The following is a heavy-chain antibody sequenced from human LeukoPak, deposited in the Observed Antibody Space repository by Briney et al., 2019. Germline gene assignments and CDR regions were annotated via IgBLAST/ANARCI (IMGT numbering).Heavy chain of an antibody. CDR3: ARPLGYSGSGSYYAY. CDR2: ISGSGDVI. CDR1: GFTFTSYE. Sequence: GGSLRLSCSASGFTFTSYEMNWVRQAPGKGLEWVSYISGSGDVIHYADSVKGRFIISRDNAENSLFLQMNSLRAEDTAVYFCARPLGYSGSGSYYAYWGQGALVTVSS. V-gene: IGHV3-48*03. D-gene: IGHD3-10*01. J-gene: IGHJ4*02.